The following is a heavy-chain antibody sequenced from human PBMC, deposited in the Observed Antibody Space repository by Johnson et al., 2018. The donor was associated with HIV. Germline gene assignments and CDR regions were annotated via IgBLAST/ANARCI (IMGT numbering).Heavy chain of an antibody. J-gene: IGHJ3*02. CDR2: ISYDGSNK. CDR3: ARGEEMATILI. CDR1: GFTLSSYA. Sequence: QVQLVESGGGVVQPGRSLRLSCAASGFTLSSYAMHWVRQAPGQGLEWAAVISYDGSNKYYADSVKGRFTISRDNSKNTLYLQMNSLRAEDTAVYYCARGEEMATILIWGQGTMVTVSS. D-gene: IGHD5-24*01. V-gene: IGHV3-30-3*01.